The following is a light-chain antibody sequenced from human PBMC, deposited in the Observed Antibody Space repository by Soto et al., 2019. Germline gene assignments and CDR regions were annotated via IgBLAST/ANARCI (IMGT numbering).Light chain of an antibody. Sequence: EIVMTQSPATLSVSPGERATLSCRASQSVSSNLAWYQQKPGQAPRLLIYGASTRATGIPARFSGSGSGTEFTLTISGLQSEDFAVYYCQQYNNWLWTFGQGTKVDIK. CDR3: QQYNNWLWT. J-gene: IGKJ1*01. CDR1: QSVSSN. CDR2: GAS. V-gene: IGKV3-15*01.